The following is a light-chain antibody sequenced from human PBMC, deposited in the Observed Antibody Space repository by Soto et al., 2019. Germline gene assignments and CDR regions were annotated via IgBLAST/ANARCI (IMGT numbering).Light chain of an antibody. CDR3: QQYKNWPT. V-gene: IGKV3-15*01. Sequence: EIVLTQSPGTLSLSPGERATLSCRASQSVSSSYLAWYQQKPGQAPRLLISDASTRATGIPARFSGSGSGTEFTLTISSLQSEDFAVYYCQQYKNWPTFGGGTKVDIK. J-gene: IGKJ4*01. CDR1: QSVSSSY. CDR2: DAS.